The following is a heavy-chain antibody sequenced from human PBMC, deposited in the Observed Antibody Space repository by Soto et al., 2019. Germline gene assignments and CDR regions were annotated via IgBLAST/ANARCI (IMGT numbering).Heavy chain of an antibody. CDR1: GFTFSGSA. CDR2: IRSKANSYAT. CDR3: TRHPEGFWSGYYDYGMDV. Sequence: XGSLILSCSASGFTFSGSAMHWVRQASGKGLDWVGRIRSKANSYATAYAASVKGRFTISRDDSKNTAYLQMNSLKTEDTAVYYCTRHPEGFWSGYYDYGMDVWGQGTTVTVSS. D-gene: IGHD3-3*01. V-gene: IGHV3-73*01. J-gene: IGHJ6*02.